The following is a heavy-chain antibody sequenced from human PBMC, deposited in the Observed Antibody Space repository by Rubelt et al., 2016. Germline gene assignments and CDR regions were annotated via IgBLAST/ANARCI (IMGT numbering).Heavy chain of an antibody. CDR3: ARDAVYYYGSGSSHVTPFDY. D-gene: IGHD3-10*01. Sequence: QLQLQESGPGLVKPSETLSLTCTVSGGSISSSGYYWGWIRQPPGKGLEWIGSIYYSGSTYYNPSLKSRVTISVDMSKNQFSLKLGSVTAADTAVYYCARDAVYYYGSGSSHVTPFDYWGQGTLVTVSS. V-gene: IGHV4-39*07. J-gene: IGHJ4*02. CDR1: GGSISSSGYY. CDR2: IYYSGST.